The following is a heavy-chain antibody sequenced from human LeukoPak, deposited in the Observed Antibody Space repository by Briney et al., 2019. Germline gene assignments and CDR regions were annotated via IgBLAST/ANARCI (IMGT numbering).Heavy chain of an antibody. D-gene: IGHD5-24*01. CDR1: GFTFTTYG. J-gene: IGHJ4*02. Sequence: GGSLRLSCAASGFTFTTYGMHWAPKAPGKGLVWVSRIMSDGRSTYADSVKGRFTISRDTAKNTLYLQMNSLRAEDTAVYYCARDSQFIGPLYWGQGTLVTVSS. CDR3: ARDSQFIGPLY. CDR2: IMSDGRST. V-gene: IGHV3-74*01.